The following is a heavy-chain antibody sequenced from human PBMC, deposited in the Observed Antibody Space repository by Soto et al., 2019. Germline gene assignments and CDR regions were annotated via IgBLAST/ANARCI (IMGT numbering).Heavy chain of an antibody. CDR1: GYTFTSYD. J-gene: IGHJ6*03. CDR3: GRRPSEYYDFWSGYYNPYYYYYMDV. CDR2: MNPNSGNT. Sequence: EASVKVSCKASGYTFTSYDINWVRQATGQGLEWMGWMNPNSGNTGYAQKFQGRVTMTRNTSISTAYMELSSLRSEDTAVYYCGRRPSEYYDFWSGYYNPYYYYYMDVWGKGTTVTVSS. V-gene: IGHV1-8*01. D-gene: IGHD3-3*01.